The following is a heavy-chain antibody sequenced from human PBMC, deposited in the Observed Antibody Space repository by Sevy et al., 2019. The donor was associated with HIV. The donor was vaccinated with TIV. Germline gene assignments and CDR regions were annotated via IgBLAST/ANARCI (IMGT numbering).Heavy chain of an antibody. Sequence: GGSLRLSCAASGFSFSSYTLNWVRQAPGKGLEWVSSISYSSEYIYYADSVKGRFTISRDNAKNSLYLQMHSLRAEDTALYYCATDKGGYDPFDYWGQGTLVTVSS. CDR1: GFSFSSYT. D-gene: IGHD5-12*01. CDR2: ISYSSEYI. J-gene: IGHJ4*02. CDR3: ATDKGGYDPFDY. V-gene: IGHV3-21*01.